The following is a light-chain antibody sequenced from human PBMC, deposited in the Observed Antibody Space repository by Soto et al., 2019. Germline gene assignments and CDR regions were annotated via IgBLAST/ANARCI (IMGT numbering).Light chain of an antibody. CDR2: DAS. J-gene: IGKJ4*01. Sequence: IVLTHSPATLSLSPCERATLSFRASQTVSSSLAWYQQKPGQAPRLLIYDASNRATGIPARFSGSGSGTDFTLTISRLEPEDFAVYYCQQYGSSPLTFGGGTKVDIK. CDR3: QQYGSSPLT. CDR1: QTVSSS. V-gene: IGKV3-20*01.